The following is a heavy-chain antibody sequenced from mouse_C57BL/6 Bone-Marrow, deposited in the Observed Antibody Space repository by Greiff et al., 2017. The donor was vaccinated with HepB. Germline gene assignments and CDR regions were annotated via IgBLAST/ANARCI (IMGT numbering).Heavy chain of an antibody. CDR3: ATSTMVTRSLFDY. Sequence: QVQLQQSGAELARPGASVKLSCKASGYTFTSYGISWVKQRTGQGLEWIGEIYPKSGNTYYNEKFKGKATLTADKSSSTAYMELRSLTSEDSAVYFCATSTMVTRSLFDYWGQGTTLTVSS. CDR2: IYPKSGNT. V-gene: IGHV1-81*01. J-gene: IGHJ2*01. CDR1: GYTFTSYG. D-gene: IGHD2-2*01.